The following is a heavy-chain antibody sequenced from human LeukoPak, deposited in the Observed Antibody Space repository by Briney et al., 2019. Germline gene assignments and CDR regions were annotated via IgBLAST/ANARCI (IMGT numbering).Heavy chain of an antibody. V-gene: IGHV3-74*01. J-gene: IGHJ4*02. CDR2: INSDGTTT. Sequence: GGSLRLSCATSGFIFSNYWMYWVRQAPGKGLMWVSRINSDGTTTTYADSVKGRFTISRDNAKNTLYLQMSSLTAEDTAVYYCARVRGGYYSAFWGQGTLVTVSS. CDR3: ARVRGGYYSAF. CDR1: GFIFSNYW. D-gene: IGHD3-22*01.